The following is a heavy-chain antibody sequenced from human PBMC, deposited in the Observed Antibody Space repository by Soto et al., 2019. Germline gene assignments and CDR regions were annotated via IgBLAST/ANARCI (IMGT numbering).Heavy chain of an antibody. J-gene: IGHJ4*02. Sequence: VSLRLSCAASEFVFRSYGMHWVRQAPGKGLVWVSRINNDGTITQYADSVRGRFTISRDNSKKMLYLNMNNLRAEDTAMYYCARSDVKVWGQGTLVTVSS. CDR1: EFVFRSYG. V-gene: IGHV3-74*03. CDR2: INNDGTIT. CDR3: ARSDVKV.